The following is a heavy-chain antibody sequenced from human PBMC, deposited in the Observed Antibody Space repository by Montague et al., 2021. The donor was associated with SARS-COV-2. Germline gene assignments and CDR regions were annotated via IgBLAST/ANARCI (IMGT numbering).Heavy chain of an antibody. J-gene: IGHJ6*02. Sequence: SETLSIITVSGGSISSSSYYWGWIRQPPGKGLEWIGSIYDSGSTYYNPSLKSRVTISVDTSKNQLSLKLSSVTAADTAVYYCARASTIRFGELFGPYCYYYGLDVWGQGTTVTVSS. CDR1: GGSISSSSYY. CDR3: ARASTIRFGELFGPYCYYYGLDV. V-gene: IGHV4-39*07. D-gene: IGHD3-10*01. CDR2: IYDSGST.